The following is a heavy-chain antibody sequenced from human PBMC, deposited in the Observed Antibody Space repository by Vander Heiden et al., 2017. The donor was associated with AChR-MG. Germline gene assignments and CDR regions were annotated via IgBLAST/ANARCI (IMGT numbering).Heavy chain of an antibody. J-gene: IGHJ6*02. CDR2: IYYSGST. CDR3: ARPAGEYYYDSSGYYGGMDV. Sequence: QLQLQESGPGLVKPSETLSLTCTVSGGSISSSSSYWGWIRQPPGKGLEWIGSIYYSGSTYYNPSLKSRVTISVDTSKNQFSLKLSSVTAADTAVYYCARPAGEYYYDSSGYYGGMDVWGQGTTVTVSS. CDR1: GGSISSSSSY. V-gene: IGHV4-39*01. D-gene: IGHD3-22*01.